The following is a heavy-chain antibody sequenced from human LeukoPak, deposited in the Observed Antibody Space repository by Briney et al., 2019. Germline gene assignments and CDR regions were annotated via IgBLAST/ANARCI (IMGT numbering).Heavy chain of an antibody. J-gene: IGHJ6*02. V-gene: IGHV4-59*01. CDR2: IYYSGST. D-gene: IGHD2-21*02. CDR3: ARAALVTMLDV. CDR1: GGSLSSYY. Sequence: PSETLSLTCTVSGGSLSSYYWSWIRQPPGKGLAGIGYIYYSGSTNYNPSLKSRVTISVDTSKNQFSLKLSSVTAADTAVYYCARAALVTMLDVWGQGTTVTVSS.